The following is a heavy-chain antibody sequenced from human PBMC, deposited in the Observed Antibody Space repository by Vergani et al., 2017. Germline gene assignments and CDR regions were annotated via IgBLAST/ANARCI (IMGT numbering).Heavy chain of an antibody. CDR2: TRNKANSYTT. CDR1: GFTFSDHY. Sequence: EVQLVESGGGLVQPGGSLRLSCAASGFTFSDHYMDWVRQAPGKGLEWVGRTRNKANSYTTEYAASVKGRFTISRDDSKNSLYLQMNSLRAEDTAVYYCAKDRKPITMVRGVTSAIGYWGQGTLVTVSS. V-gene: IGHV3-72*01. J-gene: IGHJ4*02. CDR3: AKDRKPITMVRGVTSAIGY. D-gene: IGHD3-10*01.